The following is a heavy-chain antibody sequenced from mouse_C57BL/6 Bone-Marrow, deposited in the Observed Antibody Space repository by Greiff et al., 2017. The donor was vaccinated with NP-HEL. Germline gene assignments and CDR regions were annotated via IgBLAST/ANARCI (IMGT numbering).Heavy chain of an antibody. CDR3: ARPFDYGSSFYYFDY. Sequence: VQLQQSGPELVKPGASVKISCKASGYTFTDYYMNWVKQSHGKSLEWIGAINPNNGGTSYNQKFKGKATLTVDKSSSTAYMELRSLTSVDSAVYYCARPFDYGSSFYYFDYWGQGTTLTVSS. CDR2: INPNNGGT. CDR1: GYTFTDYY. D-gene: IGHD1-1*01. J-gene: IGHJ2*01. V-gene: IGHV1-26*01.